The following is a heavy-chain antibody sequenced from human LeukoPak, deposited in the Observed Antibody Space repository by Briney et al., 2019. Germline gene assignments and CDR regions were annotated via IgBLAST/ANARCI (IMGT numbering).Heavy chain of an antibody. CDR3: AKDESVYYYDSSGYYYAPFFDY. J-gene: IGHJ4*02. V-gene: IGHV3-23*01. D-gene: IGHD3-22*01. CDR1: GFTFSSYA. Sequence: GGSLRVSCAASGFTFSSYAISWVRQAPGKGLEWVSAISGSGGSAYYADSVKGRFTISRDNSKNTLYLQMNSLRAEDTAVYYCAKDESVYYYDSSGYYYAPFFDYWGQGTLVTVSS. CDR2: ISGSGGSA.